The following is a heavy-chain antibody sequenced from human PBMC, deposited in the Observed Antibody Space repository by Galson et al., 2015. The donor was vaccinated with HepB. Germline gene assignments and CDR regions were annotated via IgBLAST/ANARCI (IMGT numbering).Heavy chain of an antibody. CDR1: GYTFTTYN. D-gene: IGHD5-12*01. J-gene: IGHJ6*03. V-gene: IGHV1-8*01. CDR3: ARESGAIGVATITEDHYMDL. Sequence: SVKVSCKASGYTFTTYNINWVRQASGQGLEWMGWMNPNSGDTDYAQKFQGRVTMTRNNSIRTAYMELSSLRSEDTAVYYCARESGAIGVATITEDHYMDLWGKGTTVTVSS. CDR2: MNPNSGDT.